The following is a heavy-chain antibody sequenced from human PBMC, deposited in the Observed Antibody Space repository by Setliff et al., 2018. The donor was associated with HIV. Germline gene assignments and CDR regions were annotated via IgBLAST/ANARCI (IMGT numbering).Heavy chain of an antibody. CDR1: GFTFSDYY. CDR2: ISSSGSTI. CDR3: ARDQEQQPVSNFDH. Sequence: GGSLRLSCAASGFTFSDYYMSWIRQAPGKGLEWVSYISSSGSTIYYADSVKGRLTISRDNAKNSLYLQMNSLRAEDTAVYYCARDQEQQPVSNFDHWGQGTLVTVSS. J-gene: IGHJ4*02. D-gene: IGHD6-13*01. V-gene: IGHV3-11*01.